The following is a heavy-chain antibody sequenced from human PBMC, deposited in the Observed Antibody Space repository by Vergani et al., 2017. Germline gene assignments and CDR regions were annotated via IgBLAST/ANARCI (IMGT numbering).Heavy chain of an antibody. CDR1: GFTFSNAW. CDR2: IKSKTDGGTT. CDR3: TTERGSSGYYVAFDI. J-gene: IGHJ3*02. D-gene: IGHD3-22*01. V-gene: IGHV3-15*01. Sequence: EVQLVESGGGLVKPGGSLRLSCAASGFTFSNAWMSWVRQAPGKGLEWVGRIKSKTDGGTTDYAAPVKGRFTISRDDSKNTLYLQMNSLKTEDTAVYYCTTERGSSGYYVAFDIWGQGTMVTVSS.